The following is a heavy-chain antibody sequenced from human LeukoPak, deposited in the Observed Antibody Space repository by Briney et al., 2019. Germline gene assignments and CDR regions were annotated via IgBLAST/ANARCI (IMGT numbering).Heavy chain of an antibody. CDR2: IYYSGST. V-gene: IGHV4-59*01. Sequence: SETLSLTCTVSGGSISSYYWSWIRQPPGKGLEWIGCIYYSGSTNYNPSLKSRVTISVDTSKNQFSLKLSSVTAADTAVYYCARVRCSGGSCYSVDAFDIWGQGTMVTVSS. J-gene: IGHJ3*02. CDR1: GGSISSYY. D-gene: IGHD2-15*01. CDR3: ARVRCSGGSCYSVDAFDI.